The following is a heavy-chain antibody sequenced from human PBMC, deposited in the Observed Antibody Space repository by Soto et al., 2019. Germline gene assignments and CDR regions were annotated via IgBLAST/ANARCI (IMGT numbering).Heavy chain of an antibody. D-gene: IGHD3-16*01. CDR3: ASGLLGGELETLYYFDY. CDR2: INDDGFT. V-gene: IGHV3-74*01. J-gene: IGHJ4*02. Sequence: GGSLRLSCAVSGITFSRYGMHWIRQAPGKGLEWVSHINDDGFTSNADSVRGRFTISRDNAKNVLYLQMNSLRADDTAVYYCASGLLGGELETLYYFDYWGQGALVTVSS. CDR1: GITFSRYG.